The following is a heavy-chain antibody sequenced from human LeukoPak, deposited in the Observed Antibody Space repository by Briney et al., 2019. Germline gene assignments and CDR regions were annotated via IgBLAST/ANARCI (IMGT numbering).Heavy chain of an antibody. CDR1: GFTFSSYG. J-gene: IGHJ3*02. CDR2: IWYDGSNK. D-gene: IGHD4-17*01. CDR3: ARDRIIYGDYGDAFDI. Sequence: PGRSLRLSCAASGFTFSSYGMHWVRQAPGEGLEWVAIIWYDGSNKYYADSVKGRFTISRDNSKNTLYLQMNSLRAEDTAVYYCARDRIIYGDYGDAFDIWGQGTMVTVSS. V-gene: IGHV3-33*01.